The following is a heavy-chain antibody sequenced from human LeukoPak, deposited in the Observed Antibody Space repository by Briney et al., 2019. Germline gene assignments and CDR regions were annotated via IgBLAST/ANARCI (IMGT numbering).Heavy chain of an antibody. CDR1: GGSISSGDYY. V-gene: IGHV4-30-4*01. J-gene: IGHJ4*02. Sequence: SETLSLTCTVSGGSISSGDYYWSWIRQPPGKGLEWIGYIYYSGSTYYNPSLKSRITISIDTSKNQFSLKLSSVTAADTAVYYCAGGSGYGRIDYWGQGTLVTVSS. CDR2: IYYSGST. CDR3: AGGSGYGRIDY. D-gene: IGHD5-12*01.